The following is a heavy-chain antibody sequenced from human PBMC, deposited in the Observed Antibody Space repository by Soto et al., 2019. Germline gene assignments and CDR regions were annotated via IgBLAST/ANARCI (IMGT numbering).Heavy chain of an antibody. CDR2: IDIGGNT. D-gene: IGHD2-2*01. Sequence: EVQVVESGGGLVQPGGSLRLSCAASGFSVTNNYMNWVRQAPGKGLEWVSIIDIGGNTYYADSVKDRFTISRDNSRNTXDLHRDSLRAEGTAVYYCARGRGSTGYLGREHYFDYWGQGTLVTVSP. CDR1: GFSVTNNY. J-gene: IGHJ4*02. CDR3: ARGRGSTGYLGREHYFDY. V-gene: IGHV3-66*01.